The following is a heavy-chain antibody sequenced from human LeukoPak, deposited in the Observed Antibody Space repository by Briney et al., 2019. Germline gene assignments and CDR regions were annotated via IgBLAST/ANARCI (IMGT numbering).Heavy chain of an antibody. CDR2: IYSGGST. D-gene: IGHD5-18*01. CDR3: ARGGVDTATYGAFDI. Sequence: PGGSLRLSCAASGFTVSSNYMSWVRQAPGKGLEWVSVIYSGGSTYYADSVKGRFTISRDNSENTLYLQMNSLRAEDTAVYYCARGGVDTATYGAFDIWGQGTMVTVSS. V-gene: IGHV3-53*05. J-gene: IGHJ3*02. CDR1: GFTVSSNY.